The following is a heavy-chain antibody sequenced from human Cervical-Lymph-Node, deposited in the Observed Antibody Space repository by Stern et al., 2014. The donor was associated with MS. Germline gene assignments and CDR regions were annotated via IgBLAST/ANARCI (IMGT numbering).Heavy chain of an antibody. D-gene: IGHD6-13*01. V-gene: IGHV1-69*01. J-gene: IGHJ5*02. CDR2: IFAVFGTP. Sequence: QVQLVESGAEVTKPGSSVKVSCKASGGTFSKFPSSCVRQAPGQGLEWMVGIFAVFGTPTYAQEFRGRVTITADVSTSPFYMELSSLRSHDTAVYSCALSSETSDRWYSLGYDLWGQATLVTVSS. CDR1: GGTFSKFP. CDR3: ALSSETSDRWYSLGYDL.